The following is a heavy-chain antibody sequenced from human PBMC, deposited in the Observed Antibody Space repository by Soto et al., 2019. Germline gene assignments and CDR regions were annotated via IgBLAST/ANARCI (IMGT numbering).Heavy chain of an antibody. CDR1: GGSISSGSHY. D-gene: IGHD1-20*01. V-gene: IGHV4-61*01. CDR2: ISYTGTP. J-gene: IGHJ3*02. Sequence: SETLSLTCTVSGGSISSGSHYWSWIRQPPGKGLEWIAYISYTGTPNYNPSLKSRVTISVDMSKNQFSLRLDSVTAADTAVYYCARDRSDNLKSFDAFAMWGQGTMV. CDR3: ARDRSDNLKSFDAFAM.